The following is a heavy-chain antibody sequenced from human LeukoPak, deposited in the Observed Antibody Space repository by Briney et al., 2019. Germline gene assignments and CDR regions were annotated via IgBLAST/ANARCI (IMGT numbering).Heavy chain of an antibody. CDR1: GFTFSSYE. J-gene: IGHJ4*02. D-gene: IGHD6-13*01. CDR3: ARQSSSWATEIDY. CDR2: ISSSGSTI. Sequence: GGSLRLSCAASGFTFSSYEMHWVRQAPGKGLEWVSYISSSGSTIYYADSVKGRFTISRDNAKNALYLQMNSLRAEDTAVYYCARQSSSWATEIDYWGQGTLVTVSS. V-gene: IGHV3-48*03.